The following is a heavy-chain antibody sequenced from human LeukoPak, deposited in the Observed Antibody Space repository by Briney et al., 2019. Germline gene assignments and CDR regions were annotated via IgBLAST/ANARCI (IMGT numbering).Heavy chain of an antibody. CDR2: ISYDGRNK. CDR3: ARVFVGPTPYFDY. J-gene: IGHJ4*02. CDR1: GFTFSNYA. Sequence: GRSLRLSCAASGFTFSNYAMHWRRQAPGKGLEWVAVISYDGRNKYYADSVKGRFTISRDNSKNTLYLQMNSLRAEDTAVYYCARVFVGPTPYFDYWGQGTLVTVSS. V-gene: IGHV3-30*04. D-gene: IGHD1-26*01.